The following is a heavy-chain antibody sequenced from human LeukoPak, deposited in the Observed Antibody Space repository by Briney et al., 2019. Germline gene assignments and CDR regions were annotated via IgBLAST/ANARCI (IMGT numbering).Heavy chain of an antibody. CDR2: INPNSGGT. V-gene: IGHV1-2*02. D-gene: IGHD2-2*01. Sequence: ASVKVSCKASGYTFTGYYMHWVRQAPGQGLEWMGWINPNSGGTNYAQKFQGRVTMTRDTSISTAYMELSRLRSDDTAVYYCARGPLDCSSTSCYAFDIWGQGTMVTVSS. CDR3: ARGPLDCSSTSCYAFDI. CDR1: GYTFTGYY. J-gene: IGHJ3*02.